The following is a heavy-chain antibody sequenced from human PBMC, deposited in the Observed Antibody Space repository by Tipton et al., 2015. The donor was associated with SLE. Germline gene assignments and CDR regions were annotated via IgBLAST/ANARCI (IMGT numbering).Heavy chain of an antibody. CDR3: TRVPMVRRTLVLGNFDY. CDR2: IRSKTYGGTP. Sequence: SLRLSCTVSGFIFGDYGMSWVRQAPGKGLEWLGFIRSKTYGGTPEYAASVKGRFTISRDDFANIAYLQMDSLQTEDTAMYFCTRVPMVRRTLVLGNFDYWGQGTLVTVSS. V-gene: IGHV3-49*04. D-gene: IGHD3-10*01. J-gene: IGHJ4*02. CDR1: GFIFGDYG.